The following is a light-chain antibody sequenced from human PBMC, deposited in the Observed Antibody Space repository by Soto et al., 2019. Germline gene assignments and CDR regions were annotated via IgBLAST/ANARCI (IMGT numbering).Light chain of an antibody. CDR1: SSDVGGCKY. V-gene: IGLV2-14*01. Sequence: QSALTQPASVSGSPGQSITISCTGTSSDVGGCKYVSWYQQHPGKAPKLMIYEVSNRPSGVSNRFSGSKSGNTASLTISGLQAEDEADYYCSSYTSSSTPYVFGTGTKVTVL. CDR2: EVS. J-gene: IGLJ1*01. CDR3: SSYTSSSTPYV.